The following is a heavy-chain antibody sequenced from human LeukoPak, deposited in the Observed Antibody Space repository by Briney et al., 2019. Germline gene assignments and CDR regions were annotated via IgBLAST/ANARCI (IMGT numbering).Heavy chain of an antibody. CDR1: GFTFSTYA. CDR2: ISGSGNGT. V-gene: IGHV3-23*01. J-gene: IGHJ4*02. CDR3: AKRTMSAFDS. Sequence: GGSLRLSCTASGFTFSTYAMNWVRQAPGKGLEWLSGISGSGNGTYYADSVKGRFIISRDNSKNMVYLQMNSLTVEDAATYYCAKRTMSAFDSWGQGTLLIVSS.